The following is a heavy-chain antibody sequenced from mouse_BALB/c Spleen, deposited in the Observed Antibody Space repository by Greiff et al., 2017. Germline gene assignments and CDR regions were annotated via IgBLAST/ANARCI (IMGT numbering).Heavy chain of an antibody. V-gene: IGHV3-2*02. CDR3: ARVGSYFDY. J-gene: IGHJ2*01. D-gene: IGHD2-14*01. CDR2: ISYSGST. CDR1: GYSITSDYA. Sequence: VQLQQSGPGLVKPSQSLSLTCTVTGYSITSDYAWNWIRQFPGNKLEWMGYISYSGSTSYNPSLKSRISITRDTSKNQFFLQLNSVTTEDTATYYCARVGSYFDYWGQGTTLTVSS.